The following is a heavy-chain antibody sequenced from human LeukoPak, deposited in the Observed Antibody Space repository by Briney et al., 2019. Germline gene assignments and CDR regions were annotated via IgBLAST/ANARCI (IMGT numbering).Heavy chain of an antibody. D-gene: IGHD5-18*01. CDR1: GYTFTSYG. CDR2: ISAYNGNT. Sequence: ASVKVSCKASGYTFTSYGIIWVRQAPGQGLEWMGWISAYNGNTNYAQKLQGRVTMTTDTSTSTAYTELRSLRSDDTAVYYCARVGYSDTAMDYFDYWGQGTLVTVSS. J-gene: IGHJ4*02. CDR3: ARVGYSDTAMDYFDY. V-gene: IGHV1-18*01.